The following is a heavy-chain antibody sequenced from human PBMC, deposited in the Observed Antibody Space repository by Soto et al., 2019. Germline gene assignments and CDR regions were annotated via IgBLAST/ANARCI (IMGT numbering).Heavy chain of an antibody. CDR2: IIPIFGTA. D-gene: IGHD4-17*01. V-gene: IGHV1-69*13. Sequence: SVKVSCKASGGTFSSYAISWVRQAPGQGLEWMGGIIPIFGTANYAQKFQGRVTITADESTSTAYMELSSLRSEDTAVYYCARTRDSTVVTNWFDPWGQGTLVTVSS. J-gene: IGHJ5*02. CDR1: GGTFSSYA. CDR3: ARTRDSTVVTNWFDP.